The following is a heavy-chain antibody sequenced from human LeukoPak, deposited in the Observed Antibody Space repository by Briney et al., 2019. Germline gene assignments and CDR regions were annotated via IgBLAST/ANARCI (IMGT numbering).Heavy chain of an antibody. V-gene: IGHV3-15*01. Sequence: PGGSLRLSCAASGFTFSNAWMSWVRQAPGKGLEWVGRIKSKTDGGTTDYAAPVKGRFTISRDDSKNTLYLHMNSLRAEDTAVYYCARDQGSAADYWGQGTLVTVSS. D-gene: IGHD6-13*01. CDR3: ARDQGSAADY. J-gene: IGHJ4*02. CDR1: GFTFSNAW. CDR2: IKSKTDGGTT.